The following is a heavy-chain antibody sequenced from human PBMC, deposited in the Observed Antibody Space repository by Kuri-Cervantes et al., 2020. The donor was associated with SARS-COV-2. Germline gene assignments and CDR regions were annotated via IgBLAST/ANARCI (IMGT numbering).Heavy chain of an antibody. V-gene: IGHV4-59*05. CDR2: IYYSGST. Sequence: SETLSLTCTVSGGSISSYYWSWIRQPPGKGLEWIGSIYYSGSTYYNPSLKSRVTISVDTSKNQFSLKLSSVTAADTAVYYCARHSPPRITMVRGVITTYFDYWGQGTLVTVSS. D-gene: IGHD3-10*01. CDR3: ARHSPPRITMVRGVITTYFDY. CDR1: GGSISSYY. J-gene: IGHJ4*02.